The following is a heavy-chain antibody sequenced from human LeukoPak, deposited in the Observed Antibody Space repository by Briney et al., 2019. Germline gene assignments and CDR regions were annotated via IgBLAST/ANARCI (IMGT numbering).Heavy chain of an antibody. Sequence: MSSETLSLTCTVSGGSISSSSYYWGWIRQPPGKGLEWIGSIYYSGSTYYNPSLKSRVTISVDTSKNQFSLKLSSVTAADTAVYYCARLQEYYDFWSGSSGWGQGTLVTVSS. CDR2: IYYSGST. CDR3: ARLQEYYDFWSGSSG. V-gene: IGHV4-39*01. D-gene: IGHD3-3*01. CDR1: GGSISSSSYY. J-gene: IGHJ4*02.